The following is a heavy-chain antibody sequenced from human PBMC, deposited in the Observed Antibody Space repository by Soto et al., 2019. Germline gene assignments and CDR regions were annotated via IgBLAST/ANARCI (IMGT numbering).Heavy chain of an antibody. CDR2: INPDDADT. CDR1: GYSFSNYW. D-gene: IGHD2-8*02. J-gene: IGHJ6*02. Sequence: PGESLKISCRGSGYSFSNYWIGWVRQMAGKGLEWMAIINPDDADTRLSPSFQGQVTISADKSISTAYLQWSSLQASDTAMYYCARQGGGVALDVWGQGTTVTVSS. V-gene: IGHV5-51*01. CDR3: ARQGGGVALDV.